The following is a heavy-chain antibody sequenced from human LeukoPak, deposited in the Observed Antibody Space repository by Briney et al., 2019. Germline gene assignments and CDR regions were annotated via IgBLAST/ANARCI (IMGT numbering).Heavy chain of an antibody. J-gene: IGHJ5*02. V-gene: IGHV4-4*07. D-gene: IGHD6-19*01. CDR1: GGSISSYY. CDR3: ARFLSSGWYRWFDP. Sequence: PSETLSLTCTVSGGSISSYYWSWIRQPAGKGLESIGHISTSGSTNYNPSLKSRVTMSVDTSKNQFSLKLSSVTAADTAVYYCARFLSSGWYRWFDPWGQGTLVTVSS. CDR2: ISTSGST.